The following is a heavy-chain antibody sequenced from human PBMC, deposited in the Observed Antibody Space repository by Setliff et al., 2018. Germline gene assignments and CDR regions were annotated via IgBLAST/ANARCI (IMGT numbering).Heavy chain of an antibody. CDR1: GFTFSSYS. V-gene: IGHV3-21*01. CDR2: ISSSSSYI. CDR3: ARDPGKGIAAAGSY. J-gene: IGHJ4*02. D-gene: IGHD6-13*01. Sequence: GGSLRLSCAASGFTFSSYSMNWVRQAPGKGLEWVPSISSSSSYIYYADSVKGRFTISRDNAKNSLYLQMNSLRAEDTAVYYCARDPGKGIAAAGSYWGQGTLVTVSS.